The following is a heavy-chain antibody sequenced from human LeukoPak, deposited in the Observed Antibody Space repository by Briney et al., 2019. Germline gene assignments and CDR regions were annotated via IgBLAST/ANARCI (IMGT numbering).Heavy chain of an antibody. J-gene: IGHJ4*02. D-gene: IGHD3-22*01. CDR3: AKPYYYDSSGYHHY. CDR1: GFTFSSYG. Sequence: GGSLRLSCAASGFTFSSYGMHWVRQAPGKGLEWVAVISYDGSNKYYADSVKGRFTISRDNSKNTLYLQMNSLRAEDTAVYYCAKPYYYDSSGYHHYWGQGTLVTVSS. CDR2: ISYDGSNK. V-gene: IGHV3-30*18.